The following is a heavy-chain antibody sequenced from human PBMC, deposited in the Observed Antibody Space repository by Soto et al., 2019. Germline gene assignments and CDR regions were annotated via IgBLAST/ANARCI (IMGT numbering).Heavy chain of an antibody. CDR2: IYSTGST. CDR3: ARWCRGVSGIDS. J-gene: IGHJ4*02. V-gene: IGHV4-59*01. CDR1: DGSISSYY. Sequence: QVQLQESGPGLVKPSETLSLTCIVSDGSISSYYWSWIRQSPGKGLEWIGYIYSTGSTNYNPYLKSRLTIAVDPSKNQFSMRLSSVNAADTAVYFCARWCRGVSGIDSWGQGILVTVSS. D-gene: IGHD1-26*01.